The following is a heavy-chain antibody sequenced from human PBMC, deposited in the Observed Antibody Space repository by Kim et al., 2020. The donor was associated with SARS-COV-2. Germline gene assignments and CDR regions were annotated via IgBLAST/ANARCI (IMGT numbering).Heavy chain of an antibody. Sequence: LKSRVTISVDTSKNQFSLKLSSVTAADTAVYYCARAPEYRHMPAAGYFDYWGQGTLVTVSS. D-gene: IGHD6-13*01. V-gene: IGHV4-59*01. J-gene: IGHJ4*02. CDR3: ARAPEYRHMPAAGYFDY.